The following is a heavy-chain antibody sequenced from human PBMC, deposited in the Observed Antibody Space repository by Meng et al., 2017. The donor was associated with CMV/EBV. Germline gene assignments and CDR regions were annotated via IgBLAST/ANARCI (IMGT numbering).Heavy chain of an antibody. J-gene: IGHJ5*02. D-gene: IGHD2-2*01. CDR1: GGTFSSYA. CDR3: ARAPYHIGYCSSTSCYDWFDP. V-gene: IGHV1-69*10. CDR2: IIPILGIA. Sequence: SVKVSCKASGGTFSSYAISWVRQAPGQGLEWMGGIIPILGIANYAQKFQGRVTITADKSTSTAYMELSSLRSEDTAVYYCARAPYHIGYCSSTSCYDWFDPGAREPWSPSPQ.